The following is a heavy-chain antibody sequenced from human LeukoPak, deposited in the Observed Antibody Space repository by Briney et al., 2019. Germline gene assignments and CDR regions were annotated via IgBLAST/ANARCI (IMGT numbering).Heavy chain of an antibody. Sequence: PGRSLRLSCAASGFTFSDYWMHWVRQAPGKGLVWVSRINSDGSSTRYADSVKGRFTISRDNAKNTLYLQMNSLRAEDTAVYYCARGSDRVAVAGLNWFDPWGQGTLVTVSS. CDR3: ARGSDRVAVAGLNWFDP. V-gene: IGHV3-74*01. CDR1: GFTFSDYW. J-gene: IGHJ5*02. D-gene: IGHD6-19*01. CDR2: INSDGSST.